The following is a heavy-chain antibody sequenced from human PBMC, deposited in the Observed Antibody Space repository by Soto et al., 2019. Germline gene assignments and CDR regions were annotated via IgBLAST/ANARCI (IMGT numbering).Heavy chain of an antibody. CDR2: IYTSGST. Sequence: SETLALTCTVSGGSINTFYWSWIRQPAGKGLEWIGRIYTSGSTNYNPSLESRVTMSVDTYKSQISLRLSSVTAADTAVYYWAREIGRSYSALDYWGQGTLVTVSS. J-gene: IGHJ4*02. CDR1: GGSINTFY. V-gene: IGHV4-4*07. CDR3: AREIGRSYSALDY. D-gene: IGHD1-26*01.